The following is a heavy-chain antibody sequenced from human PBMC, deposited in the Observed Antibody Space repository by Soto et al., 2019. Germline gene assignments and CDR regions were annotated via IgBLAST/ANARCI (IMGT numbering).Heavy chain of an antibody. CDR1: GFNPSNYA. CDR2: ISGSGDRT. Sequence: GGSLRLSCAASGFNPSNYATTWARQAPGKGPEWVSSISGSGDRTYYADSVKGRFTISRDNSKSTLYLQMNSLRAEDTAVYYCTNWVEGTMVYFDYWGQGTLVTVS. CDR3: TNWVEGTMVYFDY. D-gene: IGHD2-8*01. J-gene: IGHJ4*02. V-gene: IGHV3-23*01.